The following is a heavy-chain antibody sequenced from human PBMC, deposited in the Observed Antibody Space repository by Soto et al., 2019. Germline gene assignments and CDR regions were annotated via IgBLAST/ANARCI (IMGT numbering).Heavy chain of an antibody. V-gene: IGHV4-30-2*01. J-gene: IGHJ4*02. CDR1: GGSISSGGYS. D-gene: IGHD6-25*01. CDR2: IYHSGST. CDR3: ARGAAYNDAQGGATFDY. Sequence: SETLSLTCAVSGGSISSGGYSWSWIRQPPGKGLEWIGYIYHSGSTYYNPSLKSRVTISVDRSKNQFSLKLSSVTAADTAVDYCARGAAYNDAQGGATFDYCGQGPLGTVSA.